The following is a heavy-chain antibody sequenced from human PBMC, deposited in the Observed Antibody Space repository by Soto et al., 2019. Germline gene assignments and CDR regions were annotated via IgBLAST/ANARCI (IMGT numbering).Heavy chain of an antibody. Sequence: EVQLGESAGGLVQPGGSLRLSCAASGFTVSNNYMSWVRQAPGKGLEWVSVLYSAGSGGTTYYAASVRGRFTISRDNSKNTLYLQMNSLRAEDTAVYYCARDRGNWDDGGAFFDYWGQGTLVTVSS. CDR1: GFTVSNNY. D-gene: IGHD1-20*01. CDR2: LYSAGSGGTT. CDR3: ARDRGNWDDGGAFFDY. V-gene: IGHV3-66*01. J-gene: IGHJ4*02.